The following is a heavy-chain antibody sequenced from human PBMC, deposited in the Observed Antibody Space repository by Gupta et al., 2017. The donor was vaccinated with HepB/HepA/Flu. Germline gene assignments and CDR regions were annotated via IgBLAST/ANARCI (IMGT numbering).Heavy chain of an antibody. J-gene: IGHJ6*03. D-gene: IGHD5-24*01. CDR1: GFTLGDYV. CDR3: TVFPFKLQKKTIRYMDV. CDR2: IRSKAYGGTT. V-gene: IGHV3-49*05. Sequence: EVQLVESGGGLVKSGRSLRLACTASGFTLGDYVMSWFRHTPGKGLGWVGSIRSKAYGGTTEYAASVKGRFIISRDASRSIAYLQMNSLKTEDTAIYYCTVFPFKLQKKTIRYMDVWGKGTTVTVSS.